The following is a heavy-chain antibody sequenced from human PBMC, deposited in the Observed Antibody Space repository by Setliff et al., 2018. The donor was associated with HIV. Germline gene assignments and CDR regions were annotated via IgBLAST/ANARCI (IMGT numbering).Heavy chain of an antibody. CDR3: ARRSIVGSTRGYDYYAWDV. CDR1: GGSINNYF. D-gene: IGHD1-26*01. Sequence: PSETLSLTCTVSGGSINNYFWSWNRQAPGKGLEWLGYIYISGTPNYNPSLKGRVTMFLDTSKNQCSLKLTSVTAADTAVYYCARRSIVGSTRGYDYYAWDVWGQGTTVTVSS. J-gene: IGHJ6*02. V-gene: IGHV4-4*08. CDR2: IYISGTP.